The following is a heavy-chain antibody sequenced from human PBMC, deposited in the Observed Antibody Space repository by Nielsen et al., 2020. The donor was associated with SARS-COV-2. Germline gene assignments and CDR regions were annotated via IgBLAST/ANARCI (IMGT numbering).Heavy chain of an antibody. V-gene: IGHV1-46*01. CDR1: GYTFTSYY. J-gene: IGHJ4*02. CDR3: ATYREIAGYFDY. CDR2: INPSGGST. Sequence: ASVKVSCKASGYTFTSYYMHWVRQAPGQGLEWMGIINPSGGSTSYAQKFQGGVTMTRDTSTSTVYMELSSLRSEDTAVYYCATYREIAGYFDYWGQGTLVTVSS. D-gene: IGHD5-24*01.